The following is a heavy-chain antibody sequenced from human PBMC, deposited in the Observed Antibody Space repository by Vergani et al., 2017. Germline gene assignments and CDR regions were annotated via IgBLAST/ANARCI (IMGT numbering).Heavy chain of an antibody. CDR1: GGTFSSYA. CDR2: IIPIFGTA. CDR3: ARGQGGATSIGY. Sequence: QVQLVQSGAEVKKPGSSVKVSCKASGGTFSSYAISWVRQAPGQGLEWMGGIIPIFGTANYAQKFQGRITITTDDYTGTAYMELRSLRSDDTAVYYCARGQGGATSIGYWGQGTLVTVSS. V-gene: IGHV1-69*01. J-gene: IGHJ4*02. D-gene: IGHD3-16*01.